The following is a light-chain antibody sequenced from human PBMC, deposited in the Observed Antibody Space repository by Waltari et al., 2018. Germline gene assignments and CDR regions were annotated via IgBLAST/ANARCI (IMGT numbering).Light chain of an antibody. J-gene: IGKJ1*01. CDR1: PTINNNY. CDR2: GPS. CDR3: QQYGSSPWT. Sequence: EIVLTQSPSTLSLSSGDRSTLLCRASPTINNNYLVWYQQKPGQAPKLLVYGPSDRATGIPDRFGYSGSGTDFTLTISRLEPEDFAMYYCQQYGSSPWTFGQGTKVEIK. V-gene: IGKV3-20*01.